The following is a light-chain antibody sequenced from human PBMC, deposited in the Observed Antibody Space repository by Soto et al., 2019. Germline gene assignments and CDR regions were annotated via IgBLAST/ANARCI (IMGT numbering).Light chain of an antibody. J-gene: IGKJ2*01. CDR2: ATS. CDR3: QQYVPSPPMYT. Sequence: ENVLTQSPGTLSLSPGERATLSCRARQSVSDSYLAWYQQKPGQTPRLLIYATSDRATGIPDRLSGSGSGTDFTLTISRVEHEDFAVYYCQQYVPSPPMYTFGQGTKLEIK. CDR1: QSVSDSY. V-gene: IGKV3-20*01.